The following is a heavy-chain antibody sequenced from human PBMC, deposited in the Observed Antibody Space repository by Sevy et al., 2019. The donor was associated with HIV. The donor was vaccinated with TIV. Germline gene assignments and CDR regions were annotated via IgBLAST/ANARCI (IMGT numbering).Heavy chain of an antibody. Sequence: GGSLRLSCATSGFSFSSYSMHWVGQAPGKGLESVATISYDGINKHYADSVKGRFTISRDNFKNSLSLQMNSLRAEDTAVYFCALERLSSDVAEYFQNWGQGTLVTVSS. J-gene: IGHJ1*01. CDR1: GFSFSSYS. V-gene: IGHV3-30-3*01. CDR3: ALERLSSDVAEYFQN. D-gene: IGHD1-1*01. CDR2: ISYDGINK.